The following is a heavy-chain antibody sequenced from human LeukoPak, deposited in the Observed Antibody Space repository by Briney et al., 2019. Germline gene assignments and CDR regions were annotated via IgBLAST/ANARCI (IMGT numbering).Heavy chain of an antibody. V-gene: IGHV3-74*01. Sequence: PGGSLRLSCAASGFIFSRYWMHWVRQAPGKGLVWVSRINHDGSGTSYADSVKGRFTISRDNAKNTLYLQMNSLRAEDTAVYYCARDPGPYCGGDCYYFDYWGPGTLVTVSS. CDR3: ARDPGPYCGGDCYYFDY. CDR1: GFIFSRYW. D-gene: IGHD2-21*02. CDR2: INHDGSGT. J-gene: IGHJ4*02.